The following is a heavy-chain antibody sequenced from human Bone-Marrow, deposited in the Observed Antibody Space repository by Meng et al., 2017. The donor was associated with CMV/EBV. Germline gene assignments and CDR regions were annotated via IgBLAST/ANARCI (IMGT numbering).Heavy chain of an antibody. CDR1: GYTFTSYY. CDR3: ARRGVAARRGSWFDP. D-gene: IGHD6-6*01. Sequence: ASVKVSCKASGYTFTSYYMHWVRQAPGQGLEWMGIINPSGGSTSYAQKFEGRVTMTRNTSISTAYMELSSLRSEDTAVYYCARRGVAARRGSWFDPWGQGTPVTVSS. J-gene: IGHJ5*02. CDR2: INPSGGST. V-gene: IGHV1-46*01.